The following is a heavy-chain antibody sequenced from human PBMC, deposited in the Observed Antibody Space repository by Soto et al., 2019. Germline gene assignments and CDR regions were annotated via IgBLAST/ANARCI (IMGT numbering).Heavy chain of an antibody. Sequence: GGSLRLSCAASGFTFSSYSMNWVRQAPGKGLEWVSSISSSSSYIYYADSVKGRFTISRDNAKNSLYLQMNSLRAEDTAVYYCARDCLYSSSSMDDDAFDIWGQGTMVTVSS. D-gene: IGHD6-6*01. CDR2: ISSSSSYI. CDR3: ARDCLYSSSSMDDDAFDI. V-gene: IGHV3-21*01. J-gene: IGHJ3*02. CDR1: GFTFSSYS.